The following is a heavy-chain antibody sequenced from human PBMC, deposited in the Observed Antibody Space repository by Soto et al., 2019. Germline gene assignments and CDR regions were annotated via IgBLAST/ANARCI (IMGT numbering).Heavy chain of an antibody. CDR3: ARDYSYSYGRWIDF. CDR1: GGSISSGGYY. CDR2: IYYSGST. J-gene: IGHJ4*02. D-gene: IGHD5-18*01. V-gene: IGHV4-31*03. Sequence: SETLSLTCTVSGGSISSGGYYWSWIRQHPGKGLEWIGYIYYSGSTYYNPSLKSRVTISVDTSKNQFSLKLSSVTAADTAVYYCARDYSYSYGRWIDFWGQGTLVTVSS.